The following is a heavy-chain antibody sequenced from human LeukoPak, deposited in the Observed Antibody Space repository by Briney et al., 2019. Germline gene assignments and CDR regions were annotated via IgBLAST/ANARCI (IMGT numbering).Heavy chain of an antibody. CDR2: ISSSSSYI. CDR3: ARDLGSDRTTVTYYFDY. Sequence: KPGGSLRLSCAASGFTFGSYSMNWVRQAPGKGLEWVSSISSSSSYIYYADSVKGRFTISRDNAKNSLYLQMNSLRAEDTAVYYCARDLGSDRTTVTYYFDYWGQGTLVTVSS. V-gene: IGHV3-21*01. D-gene: IGHD4-17*01. J-gene: IGHJ4*02. CDR1: GFTFGSYS.